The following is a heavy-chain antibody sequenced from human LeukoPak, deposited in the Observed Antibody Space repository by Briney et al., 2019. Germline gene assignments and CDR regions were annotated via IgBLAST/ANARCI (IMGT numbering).Heavy chain of an antibody. CDR3: AKDFPVYDFWSGYYTVGMDV. D-gene: IGHD3-3*01. Sequence: GASVKVSCKASGYTFTSYGISWVRQAPGKGLEWVSAISGSGGSTYYADSVKGRFTISRDNSKNTLYLQMNSLRAEDTAVYYCAKDFPVYDFWSGYYTVGMDVWGQGTTVTVSS. CDR1: GYTFTSYG. CDR2: ISGSGGST. V-gene: IGHV3-23*01. J-gene: IGHJ6*02.